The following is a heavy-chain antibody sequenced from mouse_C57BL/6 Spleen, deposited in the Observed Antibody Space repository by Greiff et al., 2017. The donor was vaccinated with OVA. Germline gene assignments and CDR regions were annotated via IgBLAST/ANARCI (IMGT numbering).Heavy chain of an antibody. D-gene: IGHD2-2*01. V-gene: IGHV1-53*01. J-gene: IGHJ3*01. CDR1: GYTFTSYW. CDR2: INPINGGT. CDR3: APLWLFAY. Sequence: QVQLQQPGTELVKPGASVKLSCKASGYTFTSYWMHGVSQRPVQFLEWTGNINPINGGTNYNEKFKSKATLTVDKSSSTAYMQLSSLTSEDSAVYYCAPLWLFAYWGQGTLVTVSA.